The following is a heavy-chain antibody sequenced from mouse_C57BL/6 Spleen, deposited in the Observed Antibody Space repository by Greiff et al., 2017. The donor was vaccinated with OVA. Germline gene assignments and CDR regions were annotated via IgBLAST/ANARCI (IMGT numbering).Heavy chain of an antibody. CDR3: ARQDGRAWFAY. Sequence: EVKLMESGGGLVKPGGSLKLSCAASGFTFSDYGMHWVRQAPEKGLEWVAYISSGSSTIYYADTVKGRFTISRDNAKNTLFLQMTSLRSEDTAMYYCARQDGRAWFAYWGQGTLVTVSA. CDR1: GFTFSDYG. D-gene: IGHD1-1*01. CDR2: ISSGSSTI. J-gene: IGHJ3*01. V-gene: IGHV5-17*01.